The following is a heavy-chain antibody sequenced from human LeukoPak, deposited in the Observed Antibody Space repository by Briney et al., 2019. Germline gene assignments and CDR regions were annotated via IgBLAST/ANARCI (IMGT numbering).Heavy chain of an antibody. D-gene: IGHD3-22*01. Sequence: GGSLRLSCAVSGFTFSSYGMNWVRQAPGKGLEWVSSISSFGSYIYYADSVKGRFTISRDNAKNSLYLQMNSLRVEDTAVYYCARVTGYVIEDYFDYWGQGTLVTVSS. J-gene: IGHJ4*02. CDR1: GFTFSSYG. CDR2: ISSFGSYI. V-gene: IGHV3-21*04. CDR3: ARVTGYVIEDYFDY.